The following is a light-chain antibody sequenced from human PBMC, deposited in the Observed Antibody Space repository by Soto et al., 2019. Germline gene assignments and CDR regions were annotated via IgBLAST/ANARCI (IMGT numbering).Light chain of an antibody. V-gene: IGKV3-20*01. CDR2: GAS. CDR3: QQYLTSPKT. Sequence: EIVLTQSPGTLSLSPGERATLSCRASQSVDINLAWYQQKPGQAPRLLIFGASTRATGIPARFSGSGSGTDFTLKISRVEAEDVGVYCQQYLTSPKTFGQGTKVDIK. CDR1: QSVDIN. J-gene: IGKJ1*01.